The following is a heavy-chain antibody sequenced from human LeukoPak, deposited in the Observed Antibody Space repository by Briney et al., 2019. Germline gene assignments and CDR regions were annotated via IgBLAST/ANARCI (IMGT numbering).Heavy chain of an antibody. CDR2: ISVRAGTI. J-gene: IGHJ6*02. D-gene: IGHD3-22*01. V-gene: IGHV3-48*03. CDR3: AKHFPHYYEVPHGMDV. Sequence: PGGSLRLSCAASGFGFGQYEMNWVRQAPGKGLEWIAYISVRAGTIYYGDSAEGRFTISRDDAKNSLYLQMNGLRVEDTAIYYCAKHFPHYYEVPHGMDVWGQGTTVTV. CDR1: GFGFGQYE.